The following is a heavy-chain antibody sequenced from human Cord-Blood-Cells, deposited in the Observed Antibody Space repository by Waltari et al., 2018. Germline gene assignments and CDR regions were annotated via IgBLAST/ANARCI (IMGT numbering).Heavy chain of an antibody. J-gene: IGHJ6*02. CDR3: VRVSRGGGSYSYYYYGMDV. CDR2: IIHFFGTA. Sequence: QVQLVQSGAEVKKPGSSVKVSCKASGGTFSSYAISWVRPAPGQGLEWMGGIIHFFGTANYAQKFQGRVTITADESTGTAYMELSSLRSEDTAVYYCVRVSRGGGSYSYYYYGMDVWGQGTTVTVSS. V-gene: IGHV1-69*01. CDR1: GGTFSSYA. D-gene: IGHD1-26*01.